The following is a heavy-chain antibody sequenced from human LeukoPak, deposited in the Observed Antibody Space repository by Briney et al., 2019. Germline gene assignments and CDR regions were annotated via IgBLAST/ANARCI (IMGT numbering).Heavy chain of an antibody. J-gene: IGHJ5*02. V-gene: IGHV4-39*01. CDR2: IYYNANT. CDR1: GGSISSSIYY. Sequence: SETLSLTCTVSGGSISSSIYYWGWIRQPPGKGLEWIGSIYYNANTYYNPSLKSRITISVDTSKNQFSLKLSPVTAADTAVYYCTRHGEGSSSWGQRFDPWGQGTLVTVSS. D-gene: IGHD6-13*01. CDR3: TRHGEGSSSWGQRFDP.